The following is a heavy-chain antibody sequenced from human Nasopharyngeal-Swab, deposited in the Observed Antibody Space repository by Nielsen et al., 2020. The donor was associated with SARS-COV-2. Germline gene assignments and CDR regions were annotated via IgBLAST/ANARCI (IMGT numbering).Heavy chain of an antibody. Sequence: RKPPGKGLEWVAVIAYDGSNKYYADSVKGRFTISRDNSKNTLYLQMNSLRAEDTAVYYCARAAAGTYRNWFDPWGQGTLVTVSS. CDR2: IAYDGSNK. V-gene: IGHV3-30-3*01. J-gene: IGHJ5*02. CDR3: ARAAAGTYRNWFDP. D-gene: IGHD6-13*01.